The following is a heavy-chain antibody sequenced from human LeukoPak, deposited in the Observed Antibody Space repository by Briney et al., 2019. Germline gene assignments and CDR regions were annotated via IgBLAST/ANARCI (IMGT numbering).Heavy chain of an antibody. CDR3: ARDRVRFLEWFSDAFDI. Sequence: SVKVSCKASGGTFSSYTISWVRQAPGQGLEWMGRIIPILGIANYAQKFQGRVTITADKSTSTAYMELSSLRSEDTAVYYCARDRVRFLEWFSDAFDIWGRGTMVTVSS. J-gene: IGHJ3*02. D-gene: IGHD3-3*01. V-gene: IGHV1-69*04. CDR2: IIPILGIA. CDR1: GGTFSSYT.